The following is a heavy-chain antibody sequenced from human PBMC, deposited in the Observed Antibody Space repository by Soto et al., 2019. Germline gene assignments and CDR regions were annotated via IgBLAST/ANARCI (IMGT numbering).Heavy chain of an antibody. V-gene: IGHV4-59*01. D-gene: IGHD3-16*01. Sequence: VCSGCISSCYRIWKKQPPGKGLEWIGYIYYSGSTNSNPSLKSRVTISEDTSKNQLSLKLSSVTAADTAVYYCARDAGGRGNGAFDIWGQGTMVTVS. CDR3: ARDAGGRGNGAFDI. CDR1: SGCISSCY. CDR2: IYYSGST. J-gene: IGHJ3*02.